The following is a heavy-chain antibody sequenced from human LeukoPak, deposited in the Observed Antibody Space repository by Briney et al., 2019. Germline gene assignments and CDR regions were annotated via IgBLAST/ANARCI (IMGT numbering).Heavy chain of an antibody. CDR2: ISSSGSPI. J-gene: IGHJ4*02. D-gene: IGHD5-24*01. CDR1: GFTFSDYY. Sequence: PGGSLRLSCAASGFTFSDYYMSWFGQAPGKGLEWVSYISSSGSPIYYADSVKGRFTISRDNAKNSLYLQVNSLRAEDTAVYYCARLVMATIDCWGQGTLVTVSS. CDR3: ARLVMATIDC. V-gene: IGHV3-11*01.